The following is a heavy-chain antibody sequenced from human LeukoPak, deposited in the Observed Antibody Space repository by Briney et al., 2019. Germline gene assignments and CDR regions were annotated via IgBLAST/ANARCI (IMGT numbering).Heavy chain of an antibody. Sequence: GGSLRLSCAASGFTFSSYWMSWVRQAPGKELEWVANIKQDGSEKYYVDSVKGRFTISRDNAKNSLYLQMSSLRAEDTAVYYCAEGRGYSGYDPFDYWGQGTLVTVSS. J-gene: IGHJ4*02. CDR1: GFTFSSYW. V-gene: IGHV3-7*01. CDR2: IKQDGSEK. D-gene: IGHD5-12*01. CDR3: AEGRGYSGYDPFDY.